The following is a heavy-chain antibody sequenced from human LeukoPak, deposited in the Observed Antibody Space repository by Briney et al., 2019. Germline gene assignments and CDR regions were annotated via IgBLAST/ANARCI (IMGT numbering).Heavy chain of an antibody. D-gene: IGHD2-2*01. CDR2: IYPGDSDT. CDR1: GYSFTSYW. J-gene: IGHJ3*02. Sequence: GESLKISCKGSGYSFTSYWIGWVRQMPGKGLEWMGIIYPGDSDTRYSPSFQGQVTISADKSISTAYLQWSSLKASDTAMYYCATQVVPAAITINDAFDIWGQGTMVTVSS. V-gene: IGHV5-51*01. CDR3: ATQVVPAAITINDAFDI.